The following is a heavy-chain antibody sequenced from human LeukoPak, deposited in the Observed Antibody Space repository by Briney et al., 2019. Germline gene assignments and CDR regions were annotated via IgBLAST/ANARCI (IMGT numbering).Heavy chain of an antibody. CDR2: IYYSGST. J-gene: IGHJ4*02. CDR3: ARSHPVSVEQLVLLYY. D-gene: IGHD6-13*01. V-gene: IGHV4-59*01. Sequence: PSETLSLTCTVSGGSISSYYWSWIRQPPGKGLEWIGYIYYSGSTNYNPSLKSRVTISVDTSKNQFSLKLSSVTAADTAVYYCARSHPVSVEQLVLLYYWGQGTLVTVSS. CDR1: GGSISSYY.